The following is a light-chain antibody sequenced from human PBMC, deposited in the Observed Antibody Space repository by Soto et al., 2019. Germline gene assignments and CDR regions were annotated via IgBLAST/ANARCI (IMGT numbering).Light chain of an antibody. CDR3: KSYRGSNYV. Sequence: QSALTQPASVSGAPGQSITMSCTGTSSDVGAHNHVSWYQQHPGKAPRLMIYDVSHRPSGVSNRFSGSKSGNTASLTISGLQSEDEADYYCKSYRGSNYVFATGTKLTVL. CDR2: DVS. J-gene: IGLJ1*01. V-gene: IGLV2-14*01. CDR1: SSDVGAHNH.